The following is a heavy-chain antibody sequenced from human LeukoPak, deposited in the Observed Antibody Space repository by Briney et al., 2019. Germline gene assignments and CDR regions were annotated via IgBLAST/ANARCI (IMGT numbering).Heavy chain of an antibody. CDR2: IYYSGST. J-gene: IGHJ4*02. Sequence: PSQTLSLTCTVSGGSISSGGYYWSWIQQPPGKGLEWIGYIYYSGSTNYNPSLKSRVTISVDTSKNQFSLKLSSVTAADTAVYYCARVSEATLDYWGQGTLVTVSS. D-gene: IGHD1-26*01. V-gene: IGHV4-61*08. CDR3: ARVSEATLDY. CDR1: GGSISSGGYY.